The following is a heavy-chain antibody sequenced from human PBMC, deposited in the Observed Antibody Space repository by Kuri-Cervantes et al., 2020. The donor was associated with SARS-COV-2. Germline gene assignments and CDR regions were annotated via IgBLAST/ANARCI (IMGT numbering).Heavy chain of an antibody. CDR3: AGGSNPAWNLDV. J-gene: IGHJ6*04. D-gene: IGHD1-7*01. CDR2: INSDGSST. Sequence: GGSLRLSCAASGFTFGSYWMHWVRQAPGKGLVWVSSINSDGSSTSYADSVKGRFTISRDNAKNTLSLQMNSLRAEDTAVYYCAGGSNPAWNLDVWGKGTTVTVSS. V-gene: IGHV3-74*01. CDR1: GFTFGSYW.